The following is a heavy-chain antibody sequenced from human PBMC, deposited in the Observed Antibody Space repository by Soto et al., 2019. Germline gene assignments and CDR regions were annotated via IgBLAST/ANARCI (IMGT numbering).Heavy chain of an antibody. CDR1: GFTFSSYW. CDR2: IKQGGSEK. Sequence: GGSLRLSCAASGFTFSSYWMSWVRQAPGKGLEWVSYIKQGGSEKYYVDSVKGRFTISRDNAKNSLYLQMNSLRAEDTAVYYCARDHGYCSSTSCPSWFDPWGQGTLVTVSS. J-gene: IGHJ5*02. V-gene: IGHV3-7*05. CDR3: ARDHGYCSSTSCPSWFDP. D-gene: IGHD2-2*01.